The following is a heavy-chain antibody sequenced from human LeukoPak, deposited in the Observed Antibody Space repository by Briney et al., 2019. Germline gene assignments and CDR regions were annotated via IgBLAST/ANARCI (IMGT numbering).Heavy chain of an antibody. V-gene: IGHV3-33*06. J-gene: IGHJ4*02. CDR3: AKGSGNYWWGNYFDY. D-gene: IGHD1-26*01. CDR2: IWYDGSNK. CDR1: GFTFSSYS. Sequence: GGSLRLSCAASGFTFSSYSMNWVRQAPGKGLEWVAVIWYDGSNKYYADSVKGRFTISRDNSKNTLYLQMNSLRDEDTAVYYCAKGSGNYWWGNYFDYWGQGTLVTVSS.